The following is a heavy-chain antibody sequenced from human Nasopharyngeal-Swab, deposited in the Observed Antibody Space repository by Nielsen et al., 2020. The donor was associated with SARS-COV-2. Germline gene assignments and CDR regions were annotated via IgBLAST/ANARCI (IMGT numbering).Heavy chain of an antibody. CDR3: ASRVRDYVWGSYRQTNDY. V-gene: IGHV4-4*02. Sequence: SETLSLTCAVSDASISSTNWWSWVRQPPGKGLEYIGEVYHSGSTNYNPSLKSRVTISVDKSKNQFSLKLSSVTAADTAVYYCASRVRDYVWGSYRQTNDYWGQGTLVTVSS. CDR2: VYHSGST. D-gene: IGHD3-16*02. CDR1: DASISSTNW. J-gene: IGHJ4*02.